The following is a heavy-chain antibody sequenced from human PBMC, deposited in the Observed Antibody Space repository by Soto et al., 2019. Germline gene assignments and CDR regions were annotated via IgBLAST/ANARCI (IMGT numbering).Heavy chain of an antibody. CDR1: GYTFTNSD. CDR2: MNPDSGHA. V-gene: IGHV1-8*01. CDR3: ARRPHCSGGICYYGLDN. D-gene: IGHD2-15*01. J-gene: IGHJ4*02. Sequence: QVQLVQSGAEVKKPGASVKVSCKASGYTFTNSDINWVRQAPGQGLEWMGWMNPDSGHAAYAQKCQGRVTLTTSTSPSTVYMEMRSLGSEDTAVYYCARRPHCSGGICYYGLDNWGQGPLVTVSS.